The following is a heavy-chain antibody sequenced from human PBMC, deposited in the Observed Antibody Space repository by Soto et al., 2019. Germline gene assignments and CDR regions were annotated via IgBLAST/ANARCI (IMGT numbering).Heavy chain of an antibody. V-gene: IGHV3-30*01. Sequence: PGWSLRLSCAASGFTFNTYAMHWVRQAPGKGLEWVAVISYDGFNKYYADSVKGRFTISRDNSKNTLYFQMNSLKPEDTAVYYCAGVEDEGGSYYDWGQGTLVTVSS. J-gene: IGHJ4*02. CDR1: GFTFNTYA. CDR3: AGVEDEGGSYYD. D-gene: IGHD1-26*01. CDR2: ISYDGFNK.